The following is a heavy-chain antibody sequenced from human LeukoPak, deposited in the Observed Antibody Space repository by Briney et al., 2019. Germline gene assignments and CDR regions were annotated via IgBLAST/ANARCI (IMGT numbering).Heavy chain of an antibody. J-gene: IGHJ4*02. CDR3: ARLRNYYGSGSSPDY. CDR1: GGSISSYY. Sequence: SETLSLTCTVSGGSISSYYWSWIRQPPGKGLEWIGYIYYSGSTNYNPPLKSRVTISVDTSKNQFSLKLSSVTAADTAVYYCARLRNYYGSGSSPDYWGQGTLVTVSS. V-gene: IGHV4-59*08. CDR2: IYYSGST. D-gene: IGHD3-10*01.